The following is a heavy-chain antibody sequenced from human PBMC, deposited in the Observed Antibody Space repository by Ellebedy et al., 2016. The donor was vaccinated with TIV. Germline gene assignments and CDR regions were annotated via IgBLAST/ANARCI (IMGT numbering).Heavy chain of an antibody. D-gene: IGHD4-17*01. CDR1: GFTFSSYW. V-gene: IGHV3-7*01. J-gene: IGHJ2*01. Sequence: GESLKISCAASGFTFSSYWMSWVRQAPGKGLEWVANINEDGTKKHYVDSVRDRFAISRDYAGNSLFLQMNSLGAEDTAVYYCARAIYGASYLWGRGTLVTVSS. CDR2: INEDGTKK. CDR3: ARAIYGASYL.